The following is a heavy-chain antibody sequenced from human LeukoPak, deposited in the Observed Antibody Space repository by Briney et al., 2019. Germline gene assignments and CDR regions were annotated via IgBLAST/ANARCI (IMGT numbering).Heavy chain of an antibody. CDR1: GFTFSSYS. D-gene: IGHD3-10*01. V-gene: IGHV3-48*02. CDR3: ARDPGYYGSGAYIYGMDV. CDR2: ISSSSGSI. Sequence: GGSLRLSCAASGFTFSSYSMNWVRQSPGKGLEWVSCISSSSGSIYYADSVKGRFTISRDNAKNSLYLQMNSLRDEDTAVYYCARDPGYYGSGAYIYGMDVWGQGTTVTVSS. J-gene: IGHJ6*02.